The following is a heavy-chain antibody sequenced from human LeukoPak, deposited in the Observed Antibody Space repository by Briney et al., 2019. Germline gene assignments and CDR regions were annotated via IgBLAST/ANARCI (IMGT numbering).Heavy chain of an antibody. CDR3: ATVKTMVRGVIIISYFDY. J-gene: IGHJ4*02. D-gene: IGHD3-10*01. CDR1: GYTFTGYY. Sequence: ASVKVSCKASGYTFTGYYIHWVRQAPGQGLEWMGWINPNSGGTNYAQKFQGRVTMTEDTSTDTAYMELSSLRSEDTAVYYCATVKTMVRGVIIISYFDYWGQGTLVTVSS. V-gene: IGHV1-2*02. CDR2: INPNSGGT.